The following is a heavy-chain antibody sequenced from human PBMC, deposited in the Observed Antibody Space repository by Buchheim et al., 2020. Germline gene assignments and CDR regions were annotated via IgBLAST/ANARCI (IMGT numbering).Heavy chain of an antibody. CDR1: GFTFSSYG. CDR3: AKDQKRYCSGGSCYPEPDY. J-gene: IGHJ4*02. Sequence: QVQLVESGEGVVQPGRSLRLSCAASGFTFSSYGMHWVRQAPGKGLEWVAVISYDGSNKYYADSVKGRFTISRDTSKNTLYLQMNSLRAEDTPVYYCAKDQKRYCSGGSCYPEPDYWGQGTL. D-gene: IGHD2-15*01. V-gene: IGHV3-30*18. CDR2: ISYDGSNK.